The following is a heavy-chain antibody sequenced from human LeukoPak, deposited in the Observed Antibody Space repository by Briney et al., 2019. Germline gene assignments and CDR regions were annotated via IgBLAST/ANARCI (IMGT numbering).Heavy chain of an antibody. J-gene: IGHJ4*02. Sequence: GGSLRLSCGVSGFAFGSEAMNWVRQSPARGLEWVASISPGGGTTYYADSVKGRFTISRDNSKNTLYLQMNSLRAEDTAVYYCARDRGGAAAGPMSDYFDYWGQGTLVTVSS. CDR1: GFAFGSEA. D-gene: IGHD6-13*01. CDR3: ARDRGGAAAGPMSDYFDY. V-gene: IGHV3-23*01. CDR2: ISPGGGTT.